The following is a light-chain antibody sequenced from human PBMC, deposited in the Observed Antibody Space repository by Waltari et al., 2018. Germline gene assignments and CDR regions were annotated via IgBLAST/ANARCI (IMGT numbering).Light chain of an antibody. V-gene: IGKV3-20*01. Sequence: EFVLTQSPGTLSLSPGDRATLSCRASQTVSTIALSWYQQKPGQAPRVLIYSTYNRATGIPDRFSGSGSGTDFTLTINRLAPEDFAMYYCQQYDGIVVTFGGGTKVEI. J-gene: IGKJ4*01. CDR2: STY. CDR3: QQYDGIVVT. CDR1: QTVSTIA.